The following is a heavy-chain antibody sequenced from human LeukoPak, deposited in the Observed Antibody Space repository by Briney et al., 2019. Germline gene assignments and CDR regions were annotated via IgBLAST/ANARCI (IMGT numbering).Heavy chain of an antibody. V-gene: IGHV4-38-2*02. CDR3: ARGPYSSSWGYYFDY. D-gene: IGHD6-13*01. CDR1: GYSISSGYY. CDR2: IYHSGST. J-gene: IGHJ4*02. Sequence: SETLSLTCTVSGYSISSGYYWGWIRQPPGKGLEWIGSIYHSGSTYYNPSLKSRVTISVDMSKNQFSLKLSSVTAADTAVYYCARGPYSSSWGYYFDYWGQGTLVTVSS.